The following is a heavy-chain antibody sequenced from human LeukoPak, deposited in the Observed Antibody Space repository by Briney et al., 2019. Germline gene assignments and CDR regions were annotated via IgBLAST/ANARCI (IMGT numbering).Heavy chain of an antibody. CDR2: IRSKAYGGTT. CDR3: TRDGYSSSSPYFDY. D-gene: IGHD6-6*01. CDR1: GFTFGDYA. V-gene: IGHV3-49*04. Sequence: GRSLRLSCTASGFTFGDYAMSWVRQAPGKGLEWVGFIRSKAYGGTTEYAASVKGRFTISRDDSKSIAYLQMNSLKTEDTAVYYCTRDGYSSSSPYFDYWGQGTLVTVSS. J-gene: IGHJ4*02.